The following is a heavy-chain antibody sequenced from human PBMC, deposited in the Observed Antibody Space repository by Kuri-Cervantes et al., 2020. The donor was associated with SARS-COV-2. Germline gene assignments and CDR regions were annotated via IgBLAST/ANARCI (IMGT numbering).Heavy chain of an antibody. CDR1: GFMFNDYA. V-gene: IGHV3-23*01. CDR2: ISGSGGST. CDR3: AKSGLRLGELSLFFDY. D-gene: IGHD3-16*02. Sequence: GESLKISCRASGFMFNDYAMSWVRQAPGKGLEWVSAISGSGGSTYYADSVKGRFTISRDNSKNTLYLQMNSLRAEDTAVYYCAKSGLRLGELSLFFDYWGQGTLVTVSS. J-gene: IGHJ4*02.